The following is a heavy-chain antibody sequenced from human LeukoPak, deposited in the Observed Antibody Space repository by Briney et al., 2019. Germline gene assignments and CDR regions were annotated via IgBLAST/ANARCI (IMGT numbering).Heavy chain of an antibody. V-gene: IGHV1-69*04. D-gene: IGHD3-22*01. J-gene: IGHJ5*02. CDR3: ARLDYYDSSTNNWFDP. Sequence: ASVKVSCKASGGTFSSYAISWVRQAPGQGLEWMGRIIPILGIANYAQKFQGRVTITADKSTSTAYMELSSLRSEDTAVYYCARLDYYDSSTNNWFDPWGQGTLVTVSS. CDR2: IIPILGIA. CDR1: GGTFSSYA.